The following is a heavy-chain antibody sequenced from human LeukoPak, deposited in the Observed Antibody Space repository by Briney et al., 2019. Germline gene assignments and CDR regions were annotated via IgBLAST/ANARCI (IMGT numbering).Heavy chain of an antibody. J-gene: IGHJ3*02. Sequence: GGSLRLSCAASGFTFSSYWMNWLRQAPGKGLEWVANIKKDGSEKYYVDSVKGRFTISRDNAKNSLYLQMNSLRAEDTAVYYCARDMAAPGEDALDIWGQGTMVTVSS. D-gene: IGHD6-13*01. CDR3: ARDMAAPGEDALDI. CDR1: GFTFSSYW. V-gene: IGHV3-7*01. CDR2: IKKDGSEK.